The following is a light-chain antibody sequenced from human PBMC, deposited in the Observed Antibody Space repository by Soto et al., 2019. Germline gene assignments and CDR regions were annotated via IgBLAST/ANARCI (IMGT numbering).Light chain of an antibody. V-gene: IGKV1-12*01. CDR3: QEATNSPQVT. Sequence: DIQMTQSPSSVSASVGDRVTITCRASQGISSWLAWYQPKPGKAPKLLIYATSMLQSVVPSRFRGCGSATDFTLPLTGKQPQDVATYYCQEATNSPQVTSGPGTTVYI. J-gene: IGKJ3*01. CDR1: QGISSW. CDR2: ATS.